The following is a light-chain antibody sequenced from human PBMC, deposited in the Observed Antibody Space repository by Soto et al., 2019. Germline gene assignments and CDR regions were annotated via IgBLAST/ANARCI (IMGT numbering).Light chain of an antibody. J-gene: IGKJ4*01. Sequence: DLQMTQSPSSLSASVGDRVTITCRASQGIYNYLAWVQQKPGKAPESLIYTASSLQSGVPSRFSGSGSATDFTLHLNSLRPEDFAIYYCQQYYSYPLTFGGGTKVEI. CDR1: QGIYNY. CDR3: QQYYSYPLT. V-gene: IGKV1-16*01. CDR2: TAS.